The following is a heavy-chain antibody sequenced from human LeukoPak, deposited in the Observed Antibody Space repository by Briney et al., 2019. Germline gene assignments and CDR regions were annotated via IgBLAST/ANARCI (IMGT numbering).Heavy chain of an antibody. J-gene: IGHJ3*02. D-gene: IGHD3-22*01. Sequence: PGGSLRLSCAASGFXFSRYAMHWVRXAPGKGLELVALISKDGSNKYYADSVKGRFSISRDNSKNTLYLQMNSLRAEDTAVYYCTRDNYYXSSDKPLTAFDIWGQGTMVTVSS. CDR2: ISKDGSNK. CDR3: TRDNYYXSSDKPLTAFDI. CDR1: GFXFSRYA. V-gene: IGHV3-30-3*01.